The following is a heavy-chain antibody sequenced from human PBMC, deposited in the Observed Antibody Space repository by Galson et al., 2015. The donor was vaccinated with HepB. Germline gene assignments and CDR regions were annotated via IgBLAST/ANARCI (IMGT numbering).Heavy chain of an antibody. CDR1: GYTFTGYY. Sequence: SCKASGYTFTGYYMHWVRQAPGQGLEWMGRINPNSGGTNYAQKFQGRVTMTRDTSISTAYMELSRLRSDDTTVYYCARGRYYDSSGYYPDYWGQGTLVTVSS. J-gene: IGHJ4*02. D-gene: IGHD3-22*01. V-gene: IGHV1-2*06. CDR3: ARGRYYDSSGYYPDY. CDR2: INPNSGGT.